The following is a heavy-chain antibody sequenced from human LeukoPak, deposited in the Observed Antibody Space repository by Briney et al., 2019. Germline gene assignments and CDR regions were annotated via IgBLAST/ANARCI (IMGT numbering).Heavy chain of an antibody. CDR2: MSPNSGIT. Sequence: ASVKVSCKASGNTFTSYDINWVRQATGQGLEWMGWMSPNSGITGYAQKFQGRVTMTRNTAISTAYMELSSLRSEDTAVYYCVRTPPNWGADYWGQGTLVTVSS. J-gene: IGHJ4*02. CDR1: GNTFTSYD. D-gene: IGHD7-27*01. V-gene: IGHV1-8*01. CDR3: VRTPPNWGADY.